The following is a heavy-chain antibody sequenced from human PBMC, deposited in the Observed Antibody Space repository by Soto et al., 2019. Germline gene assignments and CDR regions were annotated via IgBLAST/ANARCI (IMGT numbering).Heavy chain of an antibody. Sequence: QVQLQESGPGLVKPSQTLSLTCSVSGGSISRGGYYWSWIRQHPGKGLEWIAYIYYSGSTYYNPSPRSRITISVDTSKNQFSLKLSSVTAADTAVYYCASGRDGYNDYWGQGTLVTVSS. CDR2: IYYSGST. J-gene: IGHJ4*02. D-gene: IGHD5-12*01. V-gene: IGHV4-31*03. CDR1: GGSISRGGYY. CDR3: ASGRDGYNDY.